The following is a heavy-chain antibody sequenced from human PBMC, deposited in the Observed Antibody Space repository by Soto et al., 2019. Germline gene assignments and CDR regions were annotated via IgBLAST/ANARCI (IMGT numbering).Heavy chain of an antibody. CDR2: IYHSGST. J-gene: IGHJ6*02. CDR3: ASVRGGYYYAMDV. V-gene: IGHV4-4*02. CDR1: GGSIISSNW. D-gene: IGHD3-10*02. Sequence: SEALSLTCAVSGGSIISSNWWGWVRQPPGKGLEWIGEIYHSGSTNYNPSLKSRVTISVDKSKNQFSLKLSSVTAADTAVYYCASVRGGYYYAMDVWGQGTTVT.